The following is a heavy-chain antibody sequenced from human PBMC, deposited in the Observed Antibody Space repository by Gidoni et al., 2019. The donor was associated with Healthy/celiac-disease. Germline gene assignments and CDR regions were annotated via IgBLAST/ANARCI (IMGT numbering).Heavy chain of an antibody. CDR3: ARDEGFGIAAAGFDY. V-gene: IGHV4-61*02. CDR2: IYTSGST. Sequence: QVQLQESGPGLVKPSQTLSLTCTVSGGSISSGSYYWSWIRQPANKGLEWIGRIYTSGSTTYNPSLKSRVTISVDTSKNQFSLKLSSVTAADTAVYYCARDEGFGIAAAGFDYWGQGTLVTVSS. J-gene: IGHJ4*02. CDR1: GGSISSGSYY. D-gene: IGHD6-13*01.